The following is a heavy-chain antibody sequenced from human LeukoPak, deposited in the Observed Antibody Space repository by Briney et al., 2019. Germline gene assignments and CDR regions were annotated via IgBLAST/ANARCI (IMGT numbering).Heavy chain of an antibody. Sequence: GESLKISCKGSGSSFTSYWIGWLRPMPGKGLEWMGIIYPGDSDTRYSPSFQGQVTISADKSISTTSLQWSSLTASDSAMYYCARQEKYQLLDNDYWGPGTLVTVSS. CDR1: GSSFTSYW. CDR3: ARQEKYQLLDNDY. CDR2: IYPGDSDT. V-gene: IGHV5-51*01. D-gene: IGHD2-2*01. J-gene: IGHJ4*02.